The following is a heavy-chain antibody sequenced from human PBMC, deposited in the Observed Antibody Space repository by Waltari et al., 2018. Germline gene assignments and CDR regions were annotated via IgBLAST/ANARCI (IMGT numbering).Heavy chain of an antibody. CDR2: IHPRTSAT. CDR3: AAREYLGDTIHY. J-gene: IGHJ4*01. Sequence: EVQLVQSGAEVKERGESLKISCTTSGFSFNDYWIGWVRHMPGKCLEWMGSIHPRTSATSYSPSFHGQVNISADRSIKHAYLQWSSLQASDTAISYCAAREYLGDTIHYWGQGTLVTVSS. V-gene: IGHV5-51*01. CDR1: GFSFNDYW. D-gene: IGHD1-26*01.